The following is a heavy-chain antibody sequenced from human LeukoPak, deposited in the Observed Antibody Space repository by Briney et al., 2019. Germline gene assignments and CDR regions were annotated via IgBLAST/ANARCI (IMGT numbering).Heavy chain of an antibody. CDR3: ASGRGSFDP. CDR2: INHSGST. CDR1: GGSFSGYY. V-gene: IGHV4-34*01. J-gene: IGHJ5*02. Sequence: PSETLSLTCADYGGSFSGYYWSWIRQPPGKGLEWIGEINHSGSTNYNPSLKSRVTIPVDTSKNQFSLKLSSVTAADTAVYYCASGRGSFDPWGQGTLVTVSS.